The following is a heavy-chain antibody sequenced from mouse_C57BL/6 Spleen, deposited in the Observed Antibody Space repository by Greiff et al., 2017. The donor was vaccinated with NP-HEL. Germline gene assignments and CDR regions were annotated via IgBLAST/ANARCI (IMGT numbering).Heavy chain of an antibody. V-gene: IGHV1-18*01. CDR2: INPNNGGT. Sequence: DVQLQESGPELVKPGASVKIPCKASGYTFTDYNMDWVKQSHGKSLEWIGDINPNNGGTIYNQKFKGKATLTVDKSSSTAYMELRNLTSEDTAVYYCARSIGYAYAMDYWGQGTSVTVSS. CDR3: ARSIGYAYAMDY. J-gene: IGHJ4*01. D-gene: IGHD2-2*01. CDR1: GYTFTDYN.